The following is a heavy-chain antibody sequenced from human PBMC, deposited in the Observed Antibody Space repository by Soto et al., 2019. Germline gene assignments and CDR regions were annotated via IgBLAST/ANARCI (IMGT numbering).Heavy chain of an antibody. CDR2: IYYSGST. J-gene: IGHJ6*02. CDR1: GGSISSYY. Sequence: QVQLQESGPGLVKPSETLSLTCTVSGGSISSYYWSWIRQPPGKGLEWIGYIYYSGSTNYNPSLKSRGTISVDTSKNQFSLKLSSVTAADTAVYYCARVEPTIFGCYGMDVWGQGTTVTVSS. V-gene: IGHV4-59*01. D-gene: IGHD3-3*01. CDR3: ARVEPTIFGCYGMDV.